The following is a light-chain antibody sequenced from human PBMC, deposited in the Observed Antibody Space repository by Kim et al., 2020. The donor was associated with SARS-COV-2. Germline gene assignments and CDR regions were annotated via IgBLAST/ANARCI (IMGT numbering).Light chain of an antibody. CDR3: SSYTSSTTRV. V-gene: IGLV2-14*03. J-gene: IGLJ3*02. Sequence: GQSITISCTGTSSDVGGYKFVSWYQQHPGKAPKLMIYDVSNRPSGVSNRFSGSKSGNTASLTISGLQAEDEADYYCSSYTSSTTRVFGGGTQLTVL. CDR2: DVS. CDR1: SSDVGGYKF.